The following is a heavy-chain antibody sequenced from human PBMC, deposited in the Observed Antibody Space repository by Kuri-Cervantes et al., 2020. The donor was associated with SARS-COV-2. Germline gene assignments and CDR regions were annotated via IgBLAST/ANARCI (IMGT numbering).Heavy chain of an antibody. CDR3: AKGGGSGSYSPLLGPFDY. CDR1: GGSISSYY. J-gene: IGHJ4*02. CDR2: ISYVATNR. D-gene: IGHD1-26*01. V-gene: IGHV3-30*18. Sequence: GESLKISCTVSGGSISSYYWSWIRQAPGKGLEWVAVISYVATNRFYADSVKGRFTVSRDNAKNTLYLEMSGLRPEDAGVYFCAKGGGSGSYSPLLGPFDYWGQGTLVTVSS.